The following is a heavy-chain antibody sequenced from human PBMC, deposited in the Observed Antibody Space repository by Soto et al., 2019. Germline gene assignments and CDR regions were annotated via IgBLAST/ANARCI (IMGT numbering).Heavy chain of an antibody. V-gene: IGHV1-69*02. Sequence: GASVKVSCKASGGTFSSYTISWVRQAPGQGLEWMGRIIPILGIANYAQKFQGRVTITADKSTSTAYMELSSLRSEDTAVYCCALTITMIVAGPFDIWGQGTMVTVSS. J-gene: IGHJ3*02. CDR1: GGTFSSYT. CDR3: ALTITMIVAGPFDI. CDR2: IIPILGIA. D-gene: IGHD3-22*01.